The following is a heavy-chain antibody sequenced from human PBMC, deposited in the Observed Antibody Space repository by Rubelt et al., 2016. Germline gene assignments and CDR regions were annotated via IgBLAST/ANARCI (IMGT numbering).Heavy chain of an antibody. D-gene: IGHD6-19*01. CDR2: IYYSGST. J-gene: IGHJ3*02. Sequence: QLQLQESGPGLVKPSETLSLTCTVSGGSISSSSYYWGWIRQPPGKGLEWIGSIYYSGSTYYNPSLKSRVNNSVDTSKNQLCLKLSAGTAAETVVYYCAGGEAEQWLVIPDAFDIWGQGTMVTVSS. CDR3: AGGEAEQWLVIPDAFDI. CDR1: GGSISSSSYY. V-gene: IGHV4-39*01.